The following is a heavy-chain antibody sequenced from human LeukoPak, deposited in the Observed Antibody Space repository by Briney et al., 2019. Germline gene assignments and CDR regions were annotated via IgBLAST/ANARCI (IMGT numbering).Heavy chain of an antibody. CDR2: INHSGST. D-gene: IGHD6-19*01. J-gene: IGHJ6*02. CDR1: GGSFSGYY. V-gene: IGHV4-34*01. Sequence: SETLSLTCAVYGGSFSGYYWSWIRQPPGKGLEWIGEINHSGSTNYNPSLKSRVTISVDTSKNQFSLKLSSVTAADTAVYYCARVAQPSVAGGWYYYYGIDVWGQGTTVTVSS. CDR3: ARVAQPSVAGGWYYYYGIDV.